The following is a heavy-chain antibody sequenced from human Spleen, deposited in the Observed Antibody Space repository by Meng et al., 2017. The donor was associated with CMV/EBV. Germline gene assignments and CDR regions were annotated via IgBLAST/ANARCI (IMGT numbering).Heavy chain of an antibody. CDR1: GGSFSAYY. Sequence: SETLSLTCAVYGGSFSAYYWSWIRQPPGKGLEWIGEINHSGSTNYNPSLKSRVTISVDTSKNQFSLKLSSVTAADTAVYYCARLISTSGIGNWFDPWGQGTLVTVSS. J-gene: IGHJ5*02. D-gene: IGHD2-2*01. CDR2: INHSGST. CDR3: ARLISTSGIGNWFDP. V-gene: IGHV4-34*01.